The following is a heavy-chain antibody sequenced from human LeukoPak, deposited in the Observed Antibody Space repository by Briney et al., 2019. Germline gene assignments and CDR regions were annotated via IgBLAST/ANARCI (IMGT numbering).Heavy chain of an antibody. V-gene: IGHV3-30*18. CDR1: GFTFRSYE. CDR3: AKGRGMVLPYYYYGMDV. CDR2: ISYDGSNK. Sequence: PGGSLRLSCAASGFTFRSYEMNWVRQAPGKGLEWVAVISYDGSNKYYADSVKGRFTISRDNSKNTLYLQMNSLRAEDTAVYYCAKGRGMVLPYYYYGMDVWGQGTTVTVSS. J-gene: IGHJ6*02. D-gene: IGHD2-8*01.